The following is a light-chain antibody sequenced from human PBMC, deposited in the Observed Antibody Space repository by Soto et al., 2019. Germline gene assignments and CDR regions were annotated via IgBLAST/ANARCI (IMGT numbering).Light chain of an antibody. CDR3: QQSYSTPA. CDR2: TAS. CDR1: QGITNY. J-gene: IGKJ1*01. V-gene: IGKV1-39*01. Sequence: DIQMTQSPSSLSASVGDRVTITCRASQGITNYLYWYQHKPGKAPKLLIYTASILQSGVPLRFGGRGSGTDFTLSLSGLQSEDFATYYCQQSYSTPAFGQGTKGEI.